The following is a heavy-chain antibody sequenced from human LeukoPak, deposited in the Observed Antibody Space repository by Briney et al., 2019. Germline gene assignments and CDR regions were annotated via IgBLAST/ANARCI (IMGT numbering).Heavy chain of an antibody. CDR2: IYHSGST. CDR3: ARHIRLKNWFDP. CDR1: GYSISSGYY. Sequence: SETLSLTCAVSGYSISSGYYWGWIRQPPGKGLEWIGSIYHSGSTYYNPSLKSRVTISVDTSKNQFSLKLSSVTAADTAVYYRARHIRLKNWFDPWGQGTLVTVSS. D-gene: IGHD2-21*01. J-gene: IGHJ5*02. V-gene: IGHV4-38-2*01.